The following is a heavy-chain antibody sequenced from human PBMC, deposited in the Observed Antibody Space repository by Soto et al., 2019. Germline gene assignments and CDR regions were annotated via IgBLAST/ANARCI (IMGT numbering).Heavy chain of an antibody. V-gene: IGHV3-30*03. D-gene: IGHD2-8*01. CDR3: AGAMLWYYYYGMDV. J-gene: IGHJ6*01. CDR2: ISYDGSNK. Sequence: QVQLVESGGGVVQPGRSLRLSCAASGFTFSSYGMHWVRQAPGKGLEWVAVISYDGSNKYYADSVKGRFTISRDNSKNTLYLQMNSLRAEDTAVYYCAGAMLWYYYYGMDVW. CDR1: GFTFSSYG.